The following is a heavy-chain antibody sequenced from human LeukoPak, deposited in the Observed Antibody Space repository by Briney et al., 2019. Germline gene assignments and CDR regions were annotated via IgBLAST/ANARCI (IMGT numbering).Heavy chain of an antibody. V-gene: IGHV3-30*02. CDR2: IRYDGSNK. CDR3: ARRYSGYDQHFDY. D-gene: IGHD5-12*01. J-gene: IGHJ4*02. CDR1: GFTFSSYG. Sequence: GGSLRLSCAASGFTFSSYGMHWVRQAPGKGLEWVAFIRYDGSNKYYADSVKGRFTISRDNSKNTLYLQMNSLRAEDTAVYYCARRYSGYDQHFDYWGQGTLVTVSS.